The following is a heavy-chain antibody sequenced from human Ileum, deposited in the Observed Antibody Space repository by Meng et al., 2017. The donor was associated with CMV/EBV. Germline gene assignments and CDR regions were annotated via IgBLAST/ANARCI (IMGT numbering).Heavy chain of an antibody. J-gene: IGHJ6*02. CDR3: ARADSGDYLPFYYYGMDV. CDR2: ISYDGTHK. D-gene: IGHD4-17*01. Sequence: GESLKISCVATGFTFSNNAMQWVRQAPGKGLEWVAVISYDGTHKYHADSVKGRFTISRDNSKNTLYLQMNSLRPEDTGVFYCARADSGDYLPFYYYGMDVWGQGTTVTVSS. V-gene: IGHV3-30*19. CDR1: GFTFSNNA.